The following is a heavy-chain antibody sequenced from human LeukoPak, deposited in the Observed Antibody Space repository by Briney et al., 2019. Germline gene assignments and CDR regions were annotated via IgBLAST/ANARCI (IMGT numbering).Heavy chain of an antibody. J-gene: IGHJ3*02. V-gene: IGHV4-39*01. CDR2: IYYSGST. CDR3: ARQTTGVVPDAFDI. Sequence: SETLSLTCTVSGGSISSSSYYWGWIRQPPGKGLEWIGSIYYSGSTYYNPSLKSRVTISVDTSKNQFSLKLSSVTAADTAVYYCARQTTGVVPDAFDIWGQGTMVTVSS. D-gene: IGHD3-3*01. CDR1: GGSISSSSYY.